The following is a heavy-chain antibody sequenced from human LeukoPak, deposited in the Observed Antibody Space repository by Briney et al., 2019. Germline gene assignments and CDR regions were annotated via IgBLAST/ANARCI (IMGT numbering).Heavy chain of an antibody. V-gene: IGHV3-49*04. CDR2: IRSKAYGGTT. J-gene: IGHJ5*02. CDR1: GFTFGDYA. Sequence: GGSLRLSCTASGFTFGDYAMSWVRQAPGKGLEWVGFIRSKAYGGTTEYAASAKGRFTISRDDSKSIAYLQMNSLKTEDTAVYYCTRSITMIVVRWFDPWGQGTLVTVSS. D-gene: IGHD3-22*01. CDR3: TRSITMIVVRWFDP.